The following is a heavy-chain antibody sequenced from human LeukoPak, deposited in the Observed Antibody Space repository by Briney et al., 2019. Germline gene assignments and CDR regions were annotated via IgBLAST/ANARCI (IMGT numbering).Heavy chain of an antibody. CDR2: ISYDGSNK. J-gene: IGHJ6*02. CDR1: GFTFSSYG. V-gene: IGHV3-30*18. D-gene: IGHD1-20*01. Sequence: GGSLRLSCAASGFTFSSYGMHWVRQAPGKGLEWVAVISYDGSNKYYADSVKGRFIISRDNSKNTLYLQMNSLRAEDTAVYYCAKAESPINRYNWNDKRRPYGMDVWGQGTTVTVSS. CDR3: AKAESPINRYNWNDKRRPYGMDV.